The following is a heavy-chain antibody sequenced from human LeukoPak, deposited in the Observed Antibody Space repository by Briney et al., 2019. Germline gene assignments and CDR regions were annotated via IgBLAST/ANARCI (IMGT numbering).Heavy chain of an antibody. CDR1: GFTFSSYS. V-gene: IGHV3-21*01. J-gene: IGHJ3*02. CDR2: ISSSSSYI. Sequence: GGSLRLSCAASGFTFSSYSMNWVRQAPGKGLEWVSSISSSSSYIYYADSVKGRFTISRDNAKNSLYLQMNSLRAEDTAVYYCARDGVGYDDAFDIWGQGTMVTVSS. D-gene: IGHD2-2*01. CDR3: ARDGVGYDDAFDI.